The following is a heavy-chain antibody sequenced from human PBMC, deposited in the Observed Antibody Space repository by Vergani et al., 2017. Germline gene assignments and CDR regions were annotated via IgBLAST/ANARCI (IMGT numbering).Heavy chain of an antibody. D-gene: IGHD2-2*01. J-gene: IGHJ6*02. V-gene: IGHV1-18*04. Sequence: QVQLVQSGAEVKKPGASVKVSCKASGYTFTSYGISWVRQAPGQGLEWMGWISAHNGNTNYAQKLQGRVTMTTDTSTSTAYMELRSLRSDDTAVYYCARDPDIVVVPAAPYYYYYYGMDVWGQGTTVTVSS. CDR2: ISAHNGNT. CDR3: ARDPDIVVVPAAPYYYYYYGMDV. CDR1: GYTFTSYG.